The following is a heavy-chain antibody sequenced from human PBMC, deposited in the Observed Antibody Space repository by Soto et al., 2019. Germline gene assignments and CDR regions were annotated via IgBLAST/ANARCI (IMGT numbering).Heavy chain of an antibody. Sequence: QVQLQESGPGLVKPSQTLSLTCTVSGGSISSGGYYWSWIRQHPGKRLEWIGYIHYSGSTYYNPSLKSRVTISLVTSKNQFSLKVSSVTSADTAVYYCARDGLVRRTGSYYYYYGMDVWGQGTTVTVSS. D-gene: IGHD6-6*01. CDR2: IHYSGST. V-gene: IGHV4-31*03. CDR1: GGSISSGGYY. J-gene: IGHJ6*02. CDR3: ARDGLVRRTGSYYYYYGMDV.